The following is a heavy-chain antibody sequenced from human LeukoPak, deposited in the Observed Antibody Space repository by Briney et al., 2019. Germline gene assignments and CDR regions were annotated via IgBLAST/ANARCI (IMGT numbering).Heavy chain of an antibody. CDR1: GGSISSGSYY. D-gene: IGHD6-13*01. Sequence: PSETLSLTCTVSGGSISSGSYYWSWIRQPAGKGLEWIGRIYTSGSTNYNPSLKSRVTISVDTSKNQFSLKLSSVTAADTAVYYCAWARERWSEYSSSWYYFDYWGQGTLVTVSS. CDR2: IYTSGST. CDR3: AWARERWSEYSSSWYYFDY. V-gene: IGHV4-61*02. J-gene: IGHJ4*02.